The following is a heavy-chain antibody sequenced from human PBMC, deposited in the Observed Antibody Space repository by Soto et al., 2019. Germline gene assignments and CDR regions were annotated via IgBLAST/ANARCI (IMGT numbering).Heavy chain of an antibody. CDR3: AKDSNGFRGVIITFYFDY. Sequence: GGSLRLSCAASGFTFSSYGMHWVRQAPGKGLEWVAVISYDGSNKYYADSVKGRFTISRDNSKNTLYLQMNSLRAEDTAVYYCAKDSNGFRGVIITFYFDYWGQGTLVTVSS. V-gene: IGHV3-30*18. J-gene: IGHJ4*02. CDR1: GFTFSSYG. D-gene: IGHD3-10*01. CDR2: ISYDGSNK.